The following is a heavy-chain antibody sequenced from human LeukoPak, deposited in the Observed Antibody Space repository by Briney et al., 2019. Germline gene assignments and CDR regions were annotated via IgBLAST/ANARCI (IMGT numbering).Heavy chain of an antibody. CDR1: GFTFSDYY. CDR2: ISYDGSNK. D-gene: IGHD6-19*01. Sequence: PGGSLRLSCAASGFTFSDYYMSWIRQAPGKGLEWVAVISYDGSNKYYADSVKGRFTITRDNSKNTLYLQMNSLRAEDTAVYYCAKAEGLAVAGYDAFDIWGQGTMVTVSS. V-gene: IGHV3-30*18. CDR3: AKAEGLAVAGYDAFDI. J-gene: IGHJ3*02.